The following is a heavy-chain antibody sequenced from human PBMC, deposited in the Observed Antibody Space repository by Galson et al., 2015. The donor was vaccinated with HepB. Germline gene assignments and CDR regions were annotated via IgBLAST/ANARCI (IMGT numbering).Heavy chain of an antibody. CDR3: AKGQGSGWRNFFDY. CDR1: GFTFNNYA. D-gene: IGHD6-19*01. Sequence: SLRLSCAACGFTFNNYAMSWVRQAPGKGLEWVSVVTNSGGSTYYVDFVKGLLTISRDNSKDTLYMEMNSLRAEDTAVYYCAKGQGSGWRNFFDYWGQGTLVTVSS. V-gene: IGHV3-23*01. CDR2: VTNSGGST. J-gene: IGHJ4*02.